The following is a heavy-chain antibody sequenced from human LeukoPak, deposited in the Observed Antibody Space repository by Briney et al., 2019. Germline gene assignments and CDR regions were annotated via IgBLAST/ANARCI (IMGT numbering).Heavy chain of an antibody. V-gene: IGHV1-46*01. CDR2: INASGGST. CDR1: GYTFTSYY. Sequence: GASVKVSCKASGYTFTSYYMHWVRQAPGQGLEWMGIINASGGSTSHAQKFQGRVTMTRDTSTSTVYMELSSLRSEDTAVYCCARSQYDSSGYYYLVSDYWGQGTLVTVSS. CDR3: ARSQYDSSGYYYLVSDY. J-gene: IGHJ4*02. D-gene: IGHD3-22*01.